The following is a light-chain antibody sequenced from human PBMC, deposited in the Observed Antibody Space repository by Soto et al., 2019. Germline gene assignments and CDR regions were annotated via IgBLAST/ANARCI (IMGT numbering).Light chain of an antibody. CDR3: QQYNTYPLT. J-gene: IGKJ4*01. CDR1: QSISTC. CDR2: KAS. V-gene: IGKV1-5*03. Sequence: DIQMTQSPSTLSASVGDRVTITCRASQSISTCLAWYQQKPGKAPTLLIYKASNLEGGGPSRFSGSRSGTAFTITITSLQPDDFATYYCQQYNTYPLTFSGWTTVEIK.